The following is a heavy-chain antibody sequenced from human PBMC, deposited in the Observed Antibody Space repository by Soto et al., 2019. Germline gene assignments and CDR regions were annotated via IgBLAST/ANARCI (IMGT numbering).Heavy chain of an antibody. D-gene: IGHD3-16*01. V-gene: IGHV3-33*01. J-gene: IGHJ4*02. CDR2: IWYDGSNK. Sequence: PGGSLRLSCAASGFTFSSHGMHWVRQAPGKELEWVAVIWYDGSNKYYGESVKGRFIISRDNSKNTVDLQMNSLRAEDTAIYYCARWGPDKVLDYWGQGTLVTVSS. CDR3: ARWGPDKVLDY. CDR1: GFTFSSHG.